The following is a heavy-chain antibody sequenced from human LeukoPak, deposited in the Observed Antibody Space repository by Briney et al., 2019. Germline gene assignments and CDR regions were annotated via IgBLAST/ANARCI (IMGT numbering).Heavy chain of an antibody. CDR2: IYSSGSI. V-gene: IGHV4-59*01. J-gene: IGHJ6*03. CDR3: ARDRGRRDGYIDINYYMDV. CDR1: GGSMSPYY. Sequence: PSETLSLTCTVSGGSMSPYYWNWIRQPPGKGLEWIGYIYSSGSINYNPSLKSRVTISIDTSKNQFSLKLSSVTAADTAVYYCARDRGRRDGYIDINYYMDVWGKGTTVTVSS. D-gene: IGHD5-24*01.